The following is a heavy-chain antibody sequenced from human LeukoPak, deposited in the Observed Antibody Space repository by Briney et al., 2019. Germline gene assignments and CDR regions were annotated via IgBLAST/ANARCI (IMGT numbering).Heavy chain of an antibody. V-gene: IGHV4-34*01. Sequence: SETLSLTCSVYSGSFSGYYWSWIRQPPGKGLEWIGEINHSVGTNYNPPLKSRVTMSLDTSKNQFSLKLSSVTAADTAVYYCARAYSSSWYWNWFDPWGQGTLVTVSS. D-gene: IGHD6-13*01. CDR1: SGSFSGYY. J-gene: IGHJ5*02. CDR3: ARAYSSSWYWNWFDP. CDR2: INHSVGT.